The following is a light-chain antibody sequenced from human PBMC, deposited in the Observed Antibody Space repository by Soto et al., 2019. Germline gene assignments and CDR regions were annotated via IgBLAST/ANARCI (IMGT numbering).Light chain of an antibody. CDR2: GTS. Sequence: EIMLTQSPGTLSLSPGERSTLSCRASQSVNSNYLAWYQQKPGQAPRLLIYGTSSRATGIADRFSGSGSGTNFILTISRLEPEDFAVYYCQQYGSSPLLTFGPGTKVDIK. J-gene: IGKJ3*01. CDR3: QQYGSSPLLT. V-gene: IGKV3-20*01. CDR1: QSVNSNY.